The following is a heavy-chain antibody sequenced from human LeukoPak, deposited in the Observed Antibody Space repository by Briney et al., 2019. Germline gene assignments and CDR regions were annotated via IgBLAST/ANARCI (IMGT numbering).Heavy chain of an antibody. D-gene: IGHD2-15*01. CDR2: ISAYNGNT. J-gene: IGHJ6*03. Sequence: GASVKVSCKASGYTFTSYGISWVRQAPGQGLEWMGWISAYNGNTNYAQKLQGRVTMTTDTSTSTAYMELRSLRSDDTAVYYCARGKHDCSGGSCYSDYYYYMDVWGQGTTVTVSS. CDR1: GYTFTSYG. V-gene: IGHV1-18*01. CDR3: ARGKHDCSGGSCYSDYYYYMDV.